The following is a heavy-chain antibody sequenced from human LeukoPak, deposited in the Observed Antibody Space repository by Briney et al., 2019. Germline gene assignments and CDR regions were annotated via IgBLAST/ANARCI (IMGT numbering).Heavy chain of an antibody. CDR2: INNDGSSA. V-gene: IGHV3-74*01. Sequence: GGSLRLSCAASGFTFNNYWIHWVRQVPGKGLVWVSRINNDGSSASYVDSVKGRFTISRDNAKNTLFLQMNSLRAEDTAVYYCAKSLPAATSNWFDPWGQGTLVTVSS. D-gene: IGHD2-2*01. J-gene: IGHJ5*02. CDR1: GFTFNNYW. CDR3: AKSLPAATSNWFDP.